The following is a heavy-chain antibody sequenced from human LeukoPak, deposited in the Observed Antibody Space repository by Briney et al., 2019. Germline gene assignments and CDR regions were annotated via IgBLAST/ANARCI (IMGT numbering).Heavy chain of an antibody. D-gene: IGHD2-15*01. J-gene: IGHJ4*02. CDR3: AKERCSGGSCYSDY. CDR2: ISGSGGST. V-gene: IGHV3-23*01. Sequence: GGSLRLSCAASGFTFSSYAMRRVRQAPGKGLEWVSAISGSGGSTYYADSVKGRFTISRDNSKNTLYLQMNSLRAEDTAVYYCAKERCSGGSCYSDYWGQGTLVTVS. CDR1: GFTFSSYA.